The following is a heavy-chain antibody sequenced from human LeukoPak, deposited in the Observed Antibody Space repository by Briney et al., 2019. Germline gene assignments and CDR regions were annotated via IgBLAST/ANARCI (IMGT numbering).Heavy chain of an antibody. CDR1: GFTFSSYG. D-gene: IGHD2-2*02. CDR3: ARGYCSSTSCYRYYYYYGMDV. Sequence: PGGSLRLSCAASGFTFSSYGMHWVRQAPGKGLEWVAVIWYDGSNKYYADSVKGRFTISRDNSKNTLYLQMNSLRAEDTAVYYCARGYCSSTSCYRYYYYYGMDVWGQGTTVTVSS. J-gene: IGHJ6*02. CDR2: IWYDGSNK. V-gene: IGHV3-33*01.